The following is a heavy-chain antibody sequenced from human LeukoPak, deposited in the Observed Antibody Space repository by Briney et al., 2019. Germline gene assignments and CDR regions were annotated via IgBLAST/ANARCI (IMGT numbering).Heavy chain of an antibody. CDR2: VSAYIGKT. D-gene: IGHD1-26*01. CDR1: GYTFISYF. CDR3: ARDRGVGATTYFDY. V-gene: IGHV1-18*01. J-gene: IGHJ4*02. Sequence: ASVKVSCNASGYTFISYFFTWMRPAPGQGLEWMGWVSAYIGKTKYAQKLQGTGTLITDTSPRTAYIELRSLRSHDTAVYYCARDRGVGATTYFDYSGQGSLVTVSS.